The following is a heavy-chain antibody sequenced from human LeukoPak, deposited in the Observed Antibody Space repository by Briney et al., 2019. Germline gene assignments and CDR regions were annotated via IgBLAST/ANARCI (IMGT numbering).Heavy chain of an antibody. CDR2: IYYSGST. Sequence: SETLSLTCTVSGGSISSYYWSWIRQPPGKGLEWIGYIYYSGSTNYNPSPKSRVTISVDTSKNQFSLKLSSVTAADTAVYYCARAGITMIVGAPVHYYMDVWGKGTTVTVSS. V-gene: IGHV4-59*01. CDR3: ARAGITMIVGAPVHYYMDV. D-gene: IGHD3-22*01. CDR1: GGSISSYY. J-gene: IGHJ6*03.